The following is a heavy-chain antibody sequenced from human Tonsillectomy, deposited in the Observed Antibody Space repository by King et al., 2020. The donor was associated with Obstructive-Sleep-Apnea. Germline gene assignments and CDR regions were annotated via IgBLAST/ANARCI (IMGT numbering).Heavy chain of an antibody. CDR2: IFSRGTT. CDR1: GASITSGDHY. V-gene: IGHV4-30-4*01. D-gene: IGHD2-8*02. Sequence: VQLQESGPGLLKPSQTLSLTCNVSGASITSGDHYWTWIRQPPGKGLEWLGYIFSRGTTYYKKSLRSRLSISTDTSKNQFSLRLISVTAADTAVYYCARGDCSGSVCYVGGENWFDPWGQGTLVTVSS. CDR3: ARGDCSGSVCYVGGENWFDP. J-gene: IGHJ5*02.